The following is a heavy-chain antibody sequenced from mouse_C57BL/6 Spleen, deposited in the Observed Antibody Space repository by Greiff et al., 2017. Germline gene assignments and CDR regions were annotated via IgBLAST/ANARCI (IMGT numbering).Heavy chain of an antibody. Sequence: EVQVVESGGDLVKPGGSLKLSCAASGFTFSSYGMSWVRQTPDKRLEWVATISSGGSYTYYPDSVKGRFTISRDNAKNTLYLQMSSLKSEDTAMYYCARQGGYDYDERVFAYWGQGTLVTVSA. CDR1: GFTFSSYG. CDR2: ISSGGSYT. D-gene: IGHD2-4*01. CDR3: ARQGGYDYDERVFAY. V-gene: IGHV5-6*01. J-gene: IGHJ3*01.